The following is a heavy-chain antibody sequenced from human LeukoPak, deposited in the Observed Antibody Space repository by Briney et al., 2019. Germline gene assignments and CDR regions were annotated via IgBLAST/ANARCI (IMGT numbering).Heavy chain of an antibody. CDR1: GGSFSGYY. Sequence: SETLSLTCAVYGGSFSGYYWSWLRQPPGKGLGWIGFIYYSGSTNYNHSLKSRVTISVDTSKNQFSLKLSSVTAADTAVYYCARAVRAYGSGSPANMDVWGKGTTVTISS. CDR2: IYYSGST. V-gene: IGHV4-59*01. D-gene: IGHD3-10*01. CDR3: ARAVRAYGSGSPANMDV. J-gene: IGHJ6*03.